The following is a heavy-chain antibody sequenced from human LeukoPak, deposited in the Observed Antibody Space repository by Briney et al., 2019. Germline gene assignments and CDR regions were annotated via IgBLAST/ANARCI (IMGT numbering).Heavy chain of an antibody. CDR3: ARDEYRSRWLHP. CDR2: IKGDGSEK. V-gene: IGHV3-7*01. D-gene: IGHD5-24*01. CDR1: GFTFSSYW. Sequence: GGSLRLSCAAPGFTFSSYWMSWVRLAPGKGLEWVAHIKGDGSEKWYADSVKGRFTISRDNAQNSVHLQMNSLRAEDTAVYHCARDEYRSRWLHPWGQGTLVTVTS. J-gene: IGHJ5*02.